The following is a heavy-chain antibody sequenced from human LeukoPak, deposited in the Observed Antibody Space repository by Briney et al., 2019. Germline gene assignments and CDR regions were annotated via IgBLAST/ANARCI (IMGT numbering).Heavy chain of an antibody. D-gene: IGHD3-9*01. J-gene: IGHJ4*02. V-gene: IGHV4-39*01. CDR1: GDSMNSGLSY. CDR3: ARHLYDKTGRPLDS. CDR2: IYYSGST. Sequence: SETLSLTCSVSGDSMNSGLSYWARLRQPPGKGLEWIGTIYYSGSTGSTFYNPSLKSRVTISVDTSKNQFSLNLSSVTAADTAIYYCARHLYDKTGRPLDSWGQGTLVTVSS.